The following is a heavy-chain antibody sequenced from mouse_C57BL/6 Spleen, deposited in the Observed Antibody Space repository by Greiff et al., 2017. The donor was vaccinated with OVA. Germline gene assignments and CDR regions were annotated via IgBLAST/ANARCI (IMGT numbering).Heavy chain of an antibody. V-gene: IGHV5-4*01. CDR3: ARDGIYDVSPFAY. J-gene: IGHJ3*01. CDR1: GFTFSSYA. Sequence: EVQLVESGGGLVKPGGSLKLSCAASGFTFSSYAMSWVRQTPEKRLEWVATISDGGSYTYYPDNVKGRFTISRDNAKNNLYLQMSHLKSEDTAMYYCARDGIYDVSPFAYWGQGTLVTVSA. D-gene: IGHD2-3*01. CDR2: ISDGGSYT.